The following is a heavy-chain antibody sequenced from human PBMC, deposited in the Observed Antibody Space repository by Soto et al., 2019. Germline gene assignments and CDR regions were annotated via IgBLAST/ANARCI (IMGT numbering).Heavy chain of an antibody. CDR2: ISSTTNSM. CDR1: GFTFSRYS. J-gene: IGHJ4*02. Sequence: GGSLRLSCAASGFTFSRYSMNWVRRAGGRGLGWVSSISSTTNSMYEADSMKGRFTVSRDNAKNSVYLDMNSLSAEDTAVYYCARESEDLTSNFDYWGQGTLVTVSS. CDR3: ARESEDLTSNFDY. V-gene: IGHV3-21*01.